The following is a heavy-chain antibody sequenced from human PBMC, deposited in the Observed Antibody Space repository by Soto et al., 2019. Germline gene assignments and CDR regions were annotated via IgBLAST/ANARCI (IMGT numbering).Heavy chain of an antibody. J-gene: IGHJ5*02. D-gene: IGHD3-10*01. CDR3: AKDAISMVRGVNNWFDP. CDR1: GFTFSSYA. CDR2: ISGGGGVST. V-gene: IGHV3-23*01. Sequence: PGGSLRLSCAASGFTFSSYAMTWVRQAPGKGLEWVSGISGGGGVSTYYADSVKGRFTISRDNSMNTLHLQMNRLRAEDTAVYYYAKDAISMVRGVNNWFDPWGQGTLVTVSS.